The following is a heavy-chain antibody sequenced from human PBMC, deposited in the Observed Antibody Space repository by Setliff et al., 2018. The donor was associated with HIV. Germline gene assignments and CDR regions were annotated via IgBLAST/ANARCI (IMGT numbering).Heavy chain of an antibody. J-gene: IGHJ4*02. CDR3: ATVVPAAHFDC. CDR1: GGSISSGGYY. CDR2: ISYSGST. Sequence: SETLSLTCTVSGGSISSGGYYWSWIRQHPGKGLEWIGYISYSGSTYYNPSLKSRVTISVDSSKSQFSLNLSSVTVADTAVYYCATVVPAAHFDCWGQGTLVTVSS. V-gene: IGHV4-31*03. D-gene: IGHD2-2*01.